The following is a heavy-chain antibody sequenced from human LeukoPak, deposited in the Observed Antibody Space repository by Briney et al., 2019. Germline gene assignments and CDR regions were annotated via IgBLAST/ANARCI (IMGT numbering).Heavy chain of an antibody. D-gene: IGHD2-2*01. Sequence: PSETLSLTCTVSGGSISSSSYYWSWIRQPPGKGLEWIGYIYYSGSTNYNPSLKSRVTISVDTSKNQFSLKLSSVTAADTAVYYCATGWDCSSTSCYPRGWFDPWGQGTLVTVSS. J-gene: IGHJ5*02. CDR3: ATGWDCSSTSCYPRGWFDP. CDR2: IYYSGST. V-gene: IGHV4-61*01. CDR1: GGSISSSSYY.